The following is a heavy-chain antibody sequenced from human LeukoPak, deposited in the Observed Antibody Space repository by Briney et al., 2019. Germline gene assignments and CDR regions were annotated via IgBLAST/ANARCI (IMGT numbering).Heavy chain of an antibody. Sequence: GGSLRLSCAASGFTVSSYYMSWVRQAPGKGLEWVSVIYSGGRTYYTDSVKGRFTISRDNSKNALYLQMNSLRAEDTAVYYCAINFRSAYYFFDFWGQGILVTVSS. V-gene: IGHV3-53*01. CDR2: IYSGGRT. J-gene: IGHJ4*02. D-gene: IGHD3-3*01. CDR1: GFTVSSYY. CDR3: AINFRSAYYFFDF.